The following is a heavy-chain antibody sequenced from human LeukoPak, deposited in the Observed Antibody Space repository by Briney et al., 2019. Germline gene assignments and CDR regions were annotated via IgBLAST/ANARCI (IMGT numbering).Heavy chain of an antibody. J-gene: IGHJ4*02. CDR1: GGSVSSGSYY. V-gene: IGHV4-61*01. CDR3: ARGLSSGSYHPYFDY. D-gene: IGHD3-10*01. CDR2: IYYSGST. Sequence: SETLSLTCTVSGGSVSSGSYYWSWIRQPPGKGLEWIGYIYYSGSTNYNPSLKSRVTISVDTSKNQFSLKLSSVTAADTAVYYCARGLSSGSYHPYFDYWGQGTLVTVSS.